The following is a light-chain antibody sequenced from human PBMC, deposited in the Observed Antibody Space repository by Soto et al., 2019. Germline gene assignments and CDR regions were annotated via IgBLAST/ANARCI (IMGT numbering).Light chain of an antibody. CDR1: SSDVGSYNL. Sequence: QAVVTQPASVSGSPGQSITISCTGTSSDVGSYNLVSWYQQHPGKAPKLMIYEVSKRPSGVSNRFSGSKSVNTASLTISGLHAEDEADYYCCSYAGSSTYVFGTGTKLTVL. J-gene: IGLJ1*01. V-gene: IGLV2-23*02. CDR2: EVS. CDR3: CSYAGSSTYV.